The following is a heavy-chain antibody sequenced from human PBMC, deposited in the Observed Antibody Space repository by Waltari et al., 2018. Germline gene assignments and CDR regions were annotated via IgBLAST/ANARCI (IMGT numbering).Heavy chain of an antibody. CDR2: IYHSGGT. D-gene: IGHD2-15*01. CDR3: ARLYCSGGSCRNYYWDAFDI. CDR1: GYSISSGYY. Sequence: QVQLQESGPGLVKPSETLSLTRAVSGYSISSGYYWGWIRQPPGKGLEWIGRIYHSGGTYYNPSLKSRVTISVDTSKNQFSLKLSSVTAADTAVYYCARLYCSGGSCRNYYWDAFDIWGQGTMVTVSS. V-gene: IGHV4-38-2*01. J-gene: IGHJ3*02.